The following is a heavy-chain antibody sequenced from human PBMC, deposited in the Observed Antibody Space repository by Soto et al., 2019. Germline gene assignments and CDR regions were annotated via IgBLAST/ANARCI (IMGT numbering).Heavy chain of an antibody. Sequence: QVQLQESGPGLVKPSQTLSLTCTVSGGSISSGDYYWSWIRQPPGKGLEWIGYIYYSGSTYYNPSLKSRVTISVDTPKNQISLKLSSVTAADTAVYYCARDLFDYGDYTLSHWYFDLWGRGTLVTVSS. CDR1: GGSISSGDYY. CDR2: IYYSGST. J-gene: IGHJ2*01. V-gene: IGHV4-30-4*01. CDR3: ARDLFDYGDYTLSHWYFDL. D-gene: IGHD4-17*01.